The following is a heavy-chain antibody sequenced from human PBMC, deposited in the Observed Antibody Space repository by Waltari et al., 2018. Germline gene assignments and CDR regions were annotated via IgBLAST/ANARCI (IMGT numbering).Heavy chain of an antibody. CDR3: ARSGYYDSSGYYWWFDP. V-gene: IGHV4-39*01. J-gene: IGHJ5*02. D-gene: IGHD3-22*01. CDR1: GGSITSSNYY. CDR2: IYYVGST. Sequence: QLQLQESGPGLVKPSETLSLPCTVSGGSITSSNYYWGWIRQPPGKGLEGIGSIYYVGSTYYNPSRKSRVTISVDTSKNQFYLKLNSVTAADTAVHYCARSGYYDSSGYYWWFDPWGQGTLVTVSS.